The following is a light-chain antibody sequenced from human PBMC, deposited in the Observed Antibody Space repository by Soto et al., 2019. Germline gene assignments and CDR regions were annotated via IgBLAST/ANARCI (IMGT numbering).Light chain of an antibody. CDR1: QGISSY. V-gene: IGKV1-9*01. J-gene: IGKJ4*01. CDR3: QQLNSDPLT. Sequence: DIQLTQSPSFLSASVGDRVTITCRASQGISSYLAWYQQKPGKAPRLLIYAASTSQSGVRSSFSGSGSGTEFTLTISSLQAEELATYYCQQLNSDPLTFGGGTKVGIK. CDR2: AAS.